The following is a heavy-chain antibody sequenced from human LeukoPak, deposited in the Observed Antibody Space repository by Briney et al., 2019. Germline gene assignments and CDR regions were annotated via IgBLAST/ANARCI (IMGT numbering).Heavy chain of an antibody. D-gene: IGHD1-14*01. CDR3: ARQPPQYYGMDV. CDR1: GGSFSNYY. CDR2: IYTSGST. V-gene: IGHV4-4*07. Sequence: PSETLSLTCTGSGGSFSNYYWSWIRQPAGKGLEWIGRIYTSGSTNYNPSVKSRVTMSVDTSNNQFSLKLTSVTAADTAVYYCARQPPQYYGMDVWGQGTTVTVSS. J-gene: IGHJ6*02.